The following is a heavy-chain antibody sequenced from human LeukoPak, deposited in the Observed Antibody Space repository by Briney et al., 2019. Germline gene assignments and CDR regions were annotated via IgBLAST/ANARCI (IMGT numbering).Heavy chain of an antibody. Sequence: PGGSLRLSCAASGFTFSSYWMHWVRQAPGKGLVWVSRINSDGSSTSYADSVKGRFTISRDNAKNTLYLQMNSPRAEDTAVYYCARGPKALYYDFWSGYYHYFDYWGQGTLVTVSS. CDR3: ARGPKALYYDFWSGYYHYFDY. J-gene: IGHJ4*02. CDR2: INSDGSST. D-gene: IGHD3-3*01. CDR1: GFTFSSYW. V-gene: IGHV3-74*01.